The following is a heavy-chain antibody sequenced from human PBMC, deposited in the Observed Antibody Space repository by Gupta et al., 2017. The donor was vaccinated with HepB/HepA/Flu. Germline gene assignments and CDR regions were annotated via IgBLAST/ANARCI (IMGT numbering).Heavy chain of an antibody. Sequence: QVHLQESGPGLVKPSETLSLTCTVSGGSVTSGSYYWNWIRQPPGKGLEWIGYIYYGGSTKYNPSLNSRVTISVGTSKNQFSLKLSSVTAADTAVYYCARDKGWFDPWGQGTLVIVSS. CDR3: ARDKGWFDP. CDR1: GGSVTSGSYY. CDR2: IYYGGST. V-gene: IGHV4-61*01. J-gene: IGHJ5*02.